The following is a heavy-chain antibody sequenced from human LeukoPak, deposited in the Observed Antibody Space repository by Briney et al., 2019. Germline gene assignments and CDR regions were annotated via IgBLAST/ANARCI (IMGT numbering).Heavy chain of an antibody. CDR2: VSSSGAGT. D-gene: IGHD2-15*01. CDR3: AKGPLGYCSGGSCHRKAFDI. J-gene: IGHJ3*02. V-gene: IGHV3-23*01. Sequence: PGGSLRLSCAASGFTFSDYAMSWVRQAPGKGLEWVSTVSSSGAGTYYADSVKGRFTISRDNSKNTLYLQMNSLRAEDTAVYYCAKGPLGYCSGGSCHRKAFDIWGQGTMVTVSS. CDR1: GFTFSDYA.